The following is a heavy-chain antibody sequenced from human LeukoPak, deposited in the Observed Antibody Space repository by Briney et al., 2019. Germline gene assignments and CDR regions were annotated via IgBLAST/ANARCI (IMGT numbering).Heavy chain of an antibody. V-gene: IGHV1-18*01. J-gene: IGHJ5*02. CDR1: GYTFTSYG. CDR2: ISAYNGNT. Sequence: ASVKVSCKASGYTFTSYGISWVRQAPGQGLEWMGWISAYNGNTNYAQKLQGRVTMTTDTSTSTAYMELRSLRSDDTAVYYCARDIVGVTQGLSNWFDPWGQGTLVTVSS. CDR3: ARDIVGVTQGLSNWFDP. D-gene: IGHD1-26*01.